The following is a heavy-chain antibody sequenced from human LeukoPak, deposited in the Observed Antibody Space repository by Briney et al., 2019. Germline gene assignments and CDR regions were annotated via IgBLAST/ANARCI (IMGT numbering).Heavy chain of an antibody. J-gene: IGHJ4*02. CDR2: INPNSGGT. CDR1: GYTFTGYY. CDR3: ARVPTMGSSGYPDY. V-gene: IGHV1-2*02. Sequence: GASVKVSCKASGYTFTGYYMHWVRQAPGQGLEWMGWINPNSGGTNYAQKFQGRVTMTRDTSISTAYMELSRLRSDDTAVYYCARVPTMGSSGYPDYWGQGTLVTVSS. D-gene: IGHD3-22*01.